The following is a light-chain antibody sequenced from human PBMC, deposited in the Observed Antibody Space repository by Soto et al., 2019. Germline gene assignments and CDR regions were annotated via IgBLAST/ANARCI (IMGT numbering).Light chain of an antibody. CDR2: FPS. V-gene: IGKV1-12*01. CDR3: QRGSSFPVT. CDR1: QGISKW. J-gene: IGKJ1*01. Sequence: DIQMTQSPSSVSASVGDRVTITCRASQGISKWLAWYQHKPGRGPNLLIYFPSTLQSRAPSRFSGSGSGTDFTLTISSQPPEDFGTYYCQRGSSFPVTFGQGTTVEIK.